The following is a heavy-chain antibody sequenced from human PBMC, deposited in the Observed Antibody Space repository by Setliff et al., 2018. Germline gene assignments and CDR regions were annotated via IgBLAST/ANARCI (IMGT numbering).Heavy chain of an antibody. CDR1: GESFSGYF. CDR3: ARVLVLGYNWFDP. V-gene: IGHV4-34*01. D-gene: IGHD3-10*01. CDR2: ISHSGNT. J-gene: IGHJ5*02. Sequence: LSLTCAVYGESFSGYFWSWIRQTPEKGLEWIGEISHSGNTNYNPSFKSRVTISMDTSKNQFSLKVNSVTAADTAVYFCARVLVLGYNWFDPWGQGTLVTVSS.